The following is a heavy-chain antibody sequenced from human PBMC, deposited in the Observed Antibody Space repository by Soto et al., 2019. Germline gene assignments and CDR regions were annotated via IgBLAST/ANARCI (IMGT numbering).Heavy chain of an antibody. V-gene: IGHV4-59*01. Sequence: PSETLSLTCTVSGDYISSYYWSWIRQPPGKGLELIAYIYYSGNTNYNPSLKSRVTISVDTSRTQFSLNLSSVTAADTAVYYCARHHDSWGQGTLVTVS. J-gene: IGHJ4*02. CDR2: IYYSGNT. CDR3: ARHHDS. CDR1: GDYISSYY.